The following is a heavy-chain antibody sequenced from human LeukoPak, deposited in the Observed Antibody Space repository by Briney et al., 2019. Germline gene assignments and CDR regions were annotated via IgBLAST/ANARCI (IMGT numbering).Heavy chain of an antibody. V-gene: IGHV1-69*05. D-gene: IGHD3-10*01. CDR1: GGTFSSYA. J-gene: IGHJ6*04. Sequence: SVKVSCKASGGTFSSYAISWVRQAPGQGLEWMGGIIPIFGTANYAQKFQGRVTITTDESTSTAYIELRSLRSDDTAVYYCARDTYYYGSGSWFGSDVWGKGTTVTVSS. CDR3: ARDTYYYGSGSWFGSDV. CDR2: IIPIFGTA.